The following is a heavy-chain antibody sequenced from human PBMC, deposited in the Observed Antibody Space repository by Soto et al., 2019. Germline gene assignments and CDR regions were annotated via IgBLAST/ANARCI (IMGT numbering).Heavy chain of an antibody. Sequence: ASVKVSCKASGGTFSSYAISWVRQAPGQGLEWMGGIIPIFGTANYAQKFQGRGTITADESTSTAYMELSSLRSEDTAVYYCARFQVTTYYFDYWGQGTLVTVSS. J-gene: IGHJ4*02. D-gene: IGHD4-17*01. CDR3: ARFQVTTYYFDY. CDR1: GGTFSSYA. V-gene: IGHV1-69*13. CDR2: IIPIFGTA.